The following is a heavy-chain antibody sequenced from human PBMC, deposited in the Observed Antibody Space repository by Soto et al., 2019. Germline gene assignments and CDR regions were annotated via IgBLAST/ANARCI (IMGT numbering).Heavy chain of an antibody. CDR3: ARAYCSSTSCYDGGGFYYYYGMDV. D-gene: IGHD2-2*01. CDR1: GYTFTSYD. Sequence: ASVKVSCKASGYTFTSYDINWVRQATGQGLEWMGWMNPNSGNTGYAQKFQGRVTMTRNTSMSTVYMELSSLRSEDTAVYYCARAYCSSTSCYDGGGFYYYYGMDVWGQGTTVTVSS. CDR2: MNPNSGNT. J-gene: IGHJ6*02. V-gene: IGHV1-8*01.